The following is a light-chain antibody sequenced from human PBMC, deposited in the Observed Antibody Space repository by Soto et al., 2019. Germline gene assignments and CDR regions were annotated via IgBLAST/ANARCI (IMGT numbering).Light chain of an antibody. CDR2: GAS. CDR1: QGIRYA. V-gene: IGKV1-17*01. Sequence: SGWVGDRVTITCRASQGIRYALGWYQQKPGTAPKRLIYGASILQNGVPSRFGGSASGRELTLTVCGLQIPDVPTFQCHLYQIHPLPFRRGTRLEIK. J-gene: IGKJ5*01. CDR3: HLYQIHPLP.